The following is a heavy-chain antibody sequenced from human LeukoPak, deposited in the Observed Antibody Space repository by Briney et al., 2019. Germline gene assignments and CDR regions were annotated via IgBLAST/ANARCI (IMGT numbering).Heavy chain of an antibody. CDR2: IKQDGSDK. J-gene: IGHJ4*02. D-gene: IGHD4-17*01. CDR1: GFTFNNYW. V-gene: IGHV3-7*01. Sequence: GGSLRLSCAASGFTFNNYWLSWVRQAPGKGLEWVANIKQDGSDKNYVDSVKGRFTISRDNSKNTLYLQMNSLRAEDTAVYYCAKGGYGDYVTLDYWGQGTLVTVSS. CDR3: AKGGYGDYVTLDY.